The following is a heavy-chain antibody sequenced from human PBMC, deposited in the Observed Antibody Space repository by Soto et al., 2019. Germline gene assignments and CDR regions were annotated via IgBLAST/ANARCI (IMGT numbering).Heavy chain of an antibody. J-gene: IGHJ5*02. CDR2: IYYSGST. D-gene: IGHD6-19*01. CDR1: GGSISSSSYY. V-gene: IGHV4-39*01. Sequence: SETLSLTCTVSGGSISSSSYYWGWIRQPPGKGLEWIGSIYYSGSTYYNPSLKSRVTISVDTSKNQFSLKLSSVTAADTAVYYCARAKDSSGWYSEFTWFDPRGQGTLVTVSS. CDR3: ARAKDSSGWYSEFTWFDP.